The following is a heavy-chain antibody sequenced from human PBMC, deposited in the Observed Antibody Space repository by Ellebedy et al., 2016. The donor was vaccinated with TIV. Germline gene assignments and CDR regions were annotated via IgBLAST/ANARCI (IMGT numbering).Heavy chain of an antibody. CDR3: ATDGSYGDYRSPTHAFEI. J-gene: IGHJ3*02. D-gene: IGHD4-17*01. CDR2: IRQDGSDM. V-gene: IGHV3-7*01. CDR1: GFSFSSYW. Sequence: GGSLRLSCVGSGFSFSSYWMSWVRQAPGKGLEWVANIRQDGSDMYYVDSVKGRFTISRDNAKNSLYLLMNNLSAEDTGVYYCATDGSYGDYRSPTHAFEIWGQGTLVTVSS.